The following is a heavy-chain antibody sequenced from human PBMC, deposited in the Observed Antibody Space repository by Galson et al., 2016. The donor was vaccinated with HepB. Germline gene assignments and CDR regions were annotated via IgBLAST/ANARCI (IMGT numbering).Heavy chain of an antibody. D-gene: IGHD1-26*01. Sequence: SLRLSCAASGFSFNTYSMHWVRQAPGKGLEWVAARTSAGDKQYYTDSVRGRLTISRDNSNNMMHLQMNSLRPEDTSVYYCARDAMGRGSGSYSAFDYWGQGTLVAVSS. CDR1: GFSFNTYS. J-gene: IGHJ4*02. CDR2: RTSAGDKQ. V-gene: IGHV3-30*04. CDR3: ARDAMGRGSGSYSAFDY.